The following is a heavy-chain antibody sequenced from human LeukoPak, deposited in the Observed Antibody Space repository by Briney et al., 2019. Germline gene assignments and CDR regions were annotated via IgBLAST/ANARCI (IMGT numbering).Heavy chain of an antibody. CDR3: ATKQWLAPPPDS. V-gene: IGHV3-74*01. J-gene: IGHJ4*02. Sequence: GGSLRLSCAASGFTFSKYWMLWVRQAPGKGRESVSRINTDGTVTAYADSVKGRFTVSRDNADNTMFLQMNSVRDEDTAVYYCATKQWLAPPPDSWGQGTPVTVSS. CDR1: GFTFSKYW. D-gene: IGHD6-19*01. CDR2: INTDGTVT.